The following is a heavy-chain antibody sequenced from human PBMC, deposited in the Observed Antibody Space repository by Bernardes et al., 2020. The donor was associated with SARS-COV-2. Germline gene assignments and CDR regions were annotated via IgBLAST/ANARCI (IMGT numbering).Heavy chain of an antibody. D-gene: IGHD3-10*01. CDR3: VRGTGNYGDWDY. Sequence: GGSLRLSCAASGFTFSSHWMHWVRQAPGKGLVWVSRFSSDGTSYYADSVKARFTISRDNARNTLFLQMNSLSAEDTAVYYCVRGTGNYGDWDYWGQGTLVTVSS. CDR2: FSSDGTS. CDR1: GFTFSSHW. V-gene: IGHV3-74*01. J-gene: IGHJ4*02.